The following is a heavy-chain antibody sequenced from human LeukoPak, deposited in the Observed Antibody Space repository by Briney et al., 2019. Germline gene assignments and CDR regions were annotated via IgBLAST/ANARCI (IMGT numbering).Heavy chain of an antibody. Sequence: GGSLTLSCAASGFSFSSYWMHWVRQAPGKGLVWVSDINSDGRSTRYAHSVKGRFTISRDNAKNTLYLQMNSLRAEDTAVYYCASRDYTSSKYWGQGTLVTVSS. CDR3: ASRDYTSSKY. CDR2: INSDGRST. J-gene: IGHJ4*02. CDR1: GFSFSSYW. V-gene: IGHV3-74*01. D-gene: IGHD6-6*01.